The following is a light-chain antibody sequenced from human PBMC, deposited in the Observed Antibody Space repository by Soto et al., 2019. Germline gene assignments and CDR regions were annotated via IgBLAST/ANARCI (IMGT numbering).Light chain of an antibody. CDR2: DVS. CDR1: ESVTNY. CDR3: QQRSDWPWT. Sequence: EIVLTQSPATLSLSPGERGTLSCRASESVTNYLAWYQQKPGQAPRLLVYDVSNRATGIPARFSGGGSGTDFTLTISNLEPEDLAVYYCQQRSDWPWTFGQGTKVESK. J-gene: IGKJ1*01. V-gene: IGKV3-11*01.